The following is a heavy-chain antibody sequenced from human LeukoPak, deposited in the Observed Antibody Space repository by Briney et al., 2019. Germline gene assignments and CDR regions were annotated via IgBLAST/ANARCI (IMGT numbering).Heavy chain of an antibody. J-gene: IGHJ5*02. CDR2: IWYDASNK. V-gene: IGHV3-33*08. CDR3: VRGVGVSRFNYFDP. D-gene: IGHD5-24*01. Sequence: PGGSLRLSCAASGFTFSSYWMHWVRQAPGKGMKWLAVIWYDASNKYYADSVKGRFTISRDNSKNTLYLQMNSLRGDDTAVYYCVRGVGVSRFNYFDPWGQGTLVTVSS. CDR1: GFTFSSYW.